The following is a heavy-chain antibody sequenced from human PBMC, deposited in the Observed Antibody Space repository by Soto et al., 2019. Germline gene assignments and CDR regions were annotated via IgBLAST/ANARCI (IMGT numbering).Heavy chain of an antibody. Sequence: RRLSCAASGFTFSSYALHWVRQAPGEGLEWVALISYDGTNKYYADSVKGRFTISRDNSKKTLYLQMNSLRAEDTAVYYCASSPLNIYCSSTTCYGPPAYWGQGTLVTVYS. J-gene: IGHJ4*02. CDR2: ISYDGTNK. CDR1: GFTFSSYA. D-gene: IGHD2-2*01. V-gene: IGHV3-30-3*01. CDR3: ASSPLNIYCSSTTCYGPPAY.